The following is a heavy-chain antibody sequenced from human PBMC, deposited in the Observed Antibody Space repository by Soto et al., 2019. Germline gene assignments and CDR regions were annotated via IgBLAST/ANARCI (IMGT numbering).Heavy chain of an antibody. D-gene: IGHD6-13*01. Sequence: QVQLVQSGAEVKKPGASVKVSCKASGYTFPSYGISWVRQAPGQGLEWMGWISAYNGNTNYAQKLQGRVTMTTDTSTSTAYMELRSLRSDDTAVYYCARNPSFIAAAGTSWFDPWGQGTLVTVSS. V-gene: IGHV1-18*01. J-gene: IGHJ5*02. CDR2: ISAYNGNT. CDR1: GYTFPSYG. CDR3: ARNPSFIAAAGTSWFDP.